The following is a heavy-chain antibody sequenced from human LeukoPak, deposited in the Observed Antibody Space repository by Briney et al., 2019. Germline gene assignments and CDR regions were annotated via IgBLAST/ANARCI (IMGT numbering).Heavy chain of an antibody. J-gene: IGHJ4*02. CDR3: VREGGFYRPLDY. CDR1: GGSVSSTNW. Sequence: SETLSLTCGVSGGSVSSTNWWTWIRQPPGKGLGWIGEVHLDGRTNFNPSLKSRLTMSVDLSENHVSLKLTSVTAADTAVYYCVREGGFYRPLDYSGQGTLVTVSS. CDR2: VHLDGRT. D-gene: IGHD6-25*01. V-gene: IGHV4-4*02.